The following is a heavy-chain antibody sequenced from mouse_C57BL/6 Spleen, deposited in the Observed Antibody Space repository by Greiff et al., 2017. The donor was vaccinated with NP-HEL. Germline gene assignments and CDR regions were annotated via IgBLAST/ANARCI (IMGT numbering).Heavy chain of an antibody. CDR3: TRPSTVVAKGYYFDY. CDR2: IYPGNSDT. V-gene: IGHV1-5*01. Sequence: DVQLQESGTVLARPGASVKMSCKTSGYTFTSYWMHWVKQRPGQGLEWIGAIYPGNSDTSYNQKFKGKAKLTAVTSASTAYMELSSLTNEDSAVYYCTRPSTVVAKGYYFDYWGQGTTLTVSS. D-gene: IGHD1-1*01. CDR1: GYTFTSYW. J-gene: IGHJ2*01.